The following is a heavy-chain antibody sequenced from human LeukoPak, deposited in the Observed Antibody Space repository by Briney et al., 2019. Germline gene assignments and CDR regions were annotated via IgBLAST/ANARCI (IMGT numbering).Heavy chain of an antibody. J-gene: IGHJ4*02. Sequence: SETLSLTCTVSGGSISSYYWSWIRQPPGKGLEWIGYIYYSGSTNYNPSLKSRVTISVDTSKNQFSLELSSVTAADTAVYYCARVSSGRTFDYWGQGTLVTVSS. V-gene: IGHV4-59*01. D-gene: IGHD6-19*01. CDR2: IYYSGST. CDR3: ARVSSGRTFDY. CDR1: GGSISSYY.